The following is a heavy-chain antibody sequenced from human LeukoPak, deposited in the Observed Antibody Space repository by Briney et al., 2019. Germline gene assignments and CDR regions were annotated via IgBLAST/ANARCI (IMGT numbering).Heavy chain of an antibody. J-gene: IGHJ3*02. D-gene: IGHD2-21*02. CDR1: GYTFTGYY. CDR3: ASIVVVAARYAFDI. V-gene: IGHV1-2*02. CDR2: INPNSGNA. Sequence: AAVKPSCKASGYTFTGYYMHWVRQAPGQGLEWMGWINPNSGNANYAQKFQGRVTMTRDTSISTAYMELSRLRSDDTAVYYCASIVVVAARYAFDIWGQGTMVSVSS.